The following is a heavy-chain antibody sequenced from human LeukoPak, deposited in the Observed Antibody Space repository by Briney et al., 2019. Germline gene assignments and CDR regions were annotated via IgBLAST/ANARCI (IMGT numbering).Heavy chain of an antibody. CDR2: IIPMFGTA. Sequence: SVKVSCKASGGTFSSYEISWVRQAPGQGLEWMGGIIPMFGTAKYAQKFQGRVTITTDKSTSTAYMELSSLRSEDTAVYYCASGTTDIVVVPATLRNYYFDYWGQGTLVAVSS. CDR1: GGTFSSYE. V-gene: IGHV1-69*05. J-gene: IGHJ4*02. D-gene: IGHD2-2*01. CDR3: ASGTTDIVVVPATLRNYYFDY.